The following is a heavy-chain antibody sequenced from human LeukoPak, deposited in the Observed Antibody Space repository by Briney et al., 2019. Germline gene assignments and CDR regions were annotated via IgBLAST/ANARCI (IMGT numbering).Heavy chain of an antibody. CDR2: IYYSGST. Sequence: PSETLSLTCAVSGGSISSSNWWSWIRQPPGKGLEWIGSIYYSGSTYYNPSLKSRVTISVDTSKNQFSLKLSSVTAADTAVYYCAKSGYDLGDYFDYWGQGTLVTVSS. D-gene: IGHD5-12*01. V-gene: IGHV4-4*02. J-gene: IGHJ4*02. CDR1: GGSISSSNW. CDR3: AKSGYDLGDYFDY.